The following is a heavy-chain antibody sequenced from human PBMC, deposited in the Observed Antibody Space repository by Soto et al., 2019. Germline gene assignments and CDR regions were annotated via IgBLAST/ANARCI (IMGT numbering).Heavy chain of an antibody. D-gene: IGHD3-10*01. Sequence: QVQLVQSGAEVKKPGASVKVSCKASGYTFTSYGISWVRQAPGQGLEWMGWISADNGNTNYAQKIQGRVTMTTDTSTSTPYMQLGSLISDDKDGYCFASKSGCGTPFDPWGQGTLVTVSS. CDR3: ASKSGCGTPFDP. CDR2: ISADNGNT. J-gene: IGHJ5*01. V-gene: IGHV1-18*01. CDR1: GYTFTSYG.